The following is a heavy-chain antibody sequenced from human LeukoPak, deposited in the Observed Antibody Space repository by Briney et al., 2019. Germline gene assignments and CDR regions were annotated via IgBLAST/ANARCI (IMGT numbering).Heavy chain of an antibody. CDR2: ISAYNGDT. CDR3: AGAVTVTTGPLGY. V-gene: IGHV1-18*01. CDR1: GYTFTTFG. J-gene: IGHJ4*02. Sequence: ASVKVSCKVSGYTFTTFGINWVRQAPGQGLEWVGWISAYNGDTNYAQKFQGRVTMTTDSSTSTGYMELRSLRSDDTALYYCAGAVTVTTGPLGYWGQGTLVTVSS. D-gene: IGHD4-17*01.